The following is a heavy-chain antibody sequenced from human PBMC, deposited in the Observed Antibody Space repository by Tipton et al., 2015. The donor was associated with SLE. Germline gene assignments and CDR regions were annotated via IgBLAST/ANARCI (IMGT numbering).Heavy chain of an antibody. D-gene: IGHD6-19*01. J-gene: IGHJ3*02. CDR1: GGSISSSSYY. CDR2: IYYSGST. V-gene: IGHV4-39*07. Sequence: TLSLTYTVSGGSISSSSYYWGWIRQPPGKGLEWIGSIYYSGSTYYNPSLKSRVTISVDTSKNQFSLKLSSVTAADTAVYYCARHHGIAVAGDAFDIWGQGTMVTVSS. CDR3: ARHHGIAVAGDAFDI.